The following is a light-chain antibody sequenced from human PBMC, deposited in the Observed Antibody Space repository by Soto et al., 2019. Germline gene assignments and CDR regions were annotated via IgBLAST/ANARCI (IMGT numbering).Light chain of an antibody. CDR2: DAS. V-gene: IGKV3-11*01. J-gene: IGKJ5*01. CDR1: QSVSSY. CDR3: QQRSNWPPIT. Sequence: EIVLTKSPATLSLSPGERATLSCRASQSVSSYLAWYQQKPGQAPRLLIYDASNRATGIPARFSGSGSGTDFTLTISSLEPEDFAVYYWQQRSNWPPITFGQGTRLEIK.